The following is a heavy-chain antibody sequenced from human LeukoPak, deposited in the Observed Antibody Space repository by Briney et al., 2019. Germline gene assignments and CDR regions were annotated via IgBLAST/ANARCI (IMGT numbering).Heavy chain of an antibody. V-gene: IGHV3-21*01. Sequence: GGSLRLSCAASGFTFSSYSMNWVRQAPGKGLEWVSSISSSSSYIYYADLVKGRFTISRDNAKNSLYLQMNSLRAEDTAVYYCARVPYYYDSSGYRGGYYYYYGMDVWGQGTTVTVSS. J-gene: IGHJ6*02. D-gene: IGHD3-22*01. CDR1: GFTFSSYS. CDR2: ISSSSSYI. CDR3: ARVPYYYDSSGYRGGYYYYYGMDV.